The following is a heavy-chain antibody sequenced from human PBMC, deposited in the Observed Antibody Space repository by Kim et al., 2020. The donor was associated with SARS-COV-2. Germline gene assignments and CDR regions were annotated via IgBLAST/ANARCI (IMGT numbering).Heavy chain of an antibody. J-gene: IGHJ5*01. D-gene: IGHD2-8*01. V-gene: IGHV3-30*04. CDR2: ITDDGRHG. Sequence: GGSLRLSCAASGFPFGSYAFHWVRQGPGKGLEWVAAITDDGRHGSHADSVKGRFTISRANSGNTVFLQMNNMRSEDTAIYFCARAGGVGSPSLGWCDSWG. CDR3: ARAGGVGSPSLGWCDS. CDR1: GFPFGSYA.